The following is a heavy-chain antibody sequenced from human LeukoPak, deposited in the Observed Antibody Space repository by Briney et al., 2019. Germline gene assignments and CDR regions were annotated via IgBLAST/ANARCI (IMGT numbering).Heavy chain of an antibody. Sequence: ASVKVSCKASGYTFTGYYMHWVRQAPGQGLEWMGWINPNSGGTNYAQKFQGRGTMTRDTYISTAYMELSRLRSDDTAVYYCARADIVATTGMDVWGQGTTVTVSS. V-gene: IGHV1-2*02. CDR1: GYTFTGYY. CDR3: ARADIVATTGMDV. D-gene: IGHD5-12*01. J-gene: IGHJ6*02. CDR2: INPNSGGT.